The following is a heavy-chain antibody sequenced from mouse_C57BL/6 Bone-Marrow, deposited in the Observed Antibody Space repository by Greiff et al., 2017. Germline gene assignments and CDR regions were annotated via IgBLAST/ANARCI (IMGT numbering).Heavy chain of an antibody. CDR2: IYPRSGNT. CDR3: ARWEYYGSSYGRYFDV. D-gene: IGHD1-1*01. V-gene: IGHV1-81*01. Sequence: VKLMESGAELARPGASVKLSRKASGYTFTSYGISWVKQRTGQGLEWIGEIYPRSGNTYYNEKFKGKATLTADKSSSTAYMELRSLTSEDSAVYFCARWEYYGSSYGRYFDVWGTGTTVTVSS. CDR1: GYTFTSYG. J-gene: IGHJ1*03.